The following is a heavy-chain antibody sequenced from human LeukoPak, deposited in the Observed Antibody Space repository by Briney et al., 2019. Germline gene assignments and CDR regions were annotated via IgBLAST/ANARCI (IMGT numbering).Heavy chain of an antibody. J-gene: IGHJ3*02. CDR3: ATGGYAFDI. V-gene: IGHV3-15*01. CDR2: IKSKVDGETA. Sequence: GGFLRLSCAGSGFIFTNAWMNWVRQAPGKGLEWVGRIKSKVDGETADYAAPVKGKFIISRDDSRSTVYLQMSSLEPEDTAVYYCATGGYAFDIWGQGTMVTASS. D-gene: IGHD3-16*01. CDR1: GFIFTNAW.